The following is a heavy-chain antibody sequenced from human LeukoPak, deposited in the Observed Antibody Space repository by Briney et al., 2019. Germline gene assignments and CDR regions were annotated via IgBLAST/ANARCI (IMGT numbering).Heavy chain of an antibody. J-gene: IGHJ4*02. Sequence: GGSLRLSCAASGFTFSSYWMYWVRQAPGKGLVWVSRINPDGSSTAYADSVKGRFTVSRDNAENALYLQMNTLRAEDTAVYYCTTLTAGATGHYWGQGTLVTVSS. CDR3: TTLTAGATGHY. D-gene: IGHD3-9*01. V-gene: IGHV3-74*01. CDR2: INPDGSST. CDR1: GFTFSSYW.